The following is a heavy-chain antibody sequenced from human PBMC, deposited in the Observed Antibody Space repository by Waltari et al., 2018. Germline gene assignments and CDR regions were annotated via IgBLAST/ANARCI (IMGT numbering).Heavy chain of an antibody. Sequence: QLLESGGGWRQAGGSLRLSCAAWGFTFSNYAMRWVRQAPGKGPEWGSGITSGGGDTYYTDSVRGRFTISRDNSKNTVYLQMNSLRHEDTAVYYCAKEIYRIGRPCFDYWGQGVRVTVSS. J-gene: IGHJ4*02. CDR3: AKEIYRIGRPCFDY. V-gene: IGHV3-23*01. CDR1: GFTFSNYA. D-gene: IGHD6-19*01. CDR2: ITSGGGDT.